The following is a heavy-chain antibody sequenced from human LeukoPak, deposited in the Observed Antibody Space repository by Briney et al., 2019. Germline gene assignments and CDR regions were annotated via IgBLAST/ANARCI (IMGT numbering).Heavy chain of an antibody. J-gene: IGHJ4*02. V-gene: IGHV1-69*06. Sequence: GASVKVSCKASGYTFTSYYMHWVRQAPGQGLEWMGGIIPIFGTANYAQKFQGRVTITADKSTSTAYMELSSLRSEDTAVYYCCGTITAAADTFDYWGQGTLVTVSS. CDR1: GYTFTSYY. D-gene: IGHD6-13*01. CDR2: IIPIFGTA. CDR3: CGTITAAADTFDY.